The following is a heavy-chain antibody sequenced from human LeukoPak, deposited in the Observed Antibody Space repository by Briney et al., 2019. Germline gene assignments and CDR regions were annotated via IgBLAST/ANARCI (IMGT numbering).Heavy chain of an antibody. V-gene: IGHV4-59*12. D-gene: IGHD3-16*01. J-gene: IGHJ4*02. CDR3: ASGGNVFSF. Sequence: SETLSLTCSVSGGTLNSFYWSWIRQPPGKGLEYIGYVYYTGKTNYNPSLKSRVTMSVDTSKNQFSLKLSSVTAADTAVYYCASGGNVFSFWGQETLVTVSS. CDR2: VYYTGKT. CDR1: GGTLNSFY.